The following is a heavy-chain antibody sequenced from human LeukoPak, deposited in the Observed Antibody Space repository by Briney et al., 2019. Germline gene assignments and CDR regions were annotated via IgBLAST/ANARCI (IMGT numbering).Heavy chain of an antibody. D-gene: IGHD4-17*01. V-gene: IGHV4-34*01. CDR3: ARSRLRVLFY. Sequence: KPSETLSLTCAVYGGSFSGYYWSWIRQPPGKGLEWIGEINHSGNTNYNPSLKSRVTISVDTSKNQFSLKLSSVTAADTAVYYCARSRLRVLFYWGQGTLVTVSS. CDR1: GGSFSGYY. CDR2: INHSGNT. J-gene: IGHJ4*02.